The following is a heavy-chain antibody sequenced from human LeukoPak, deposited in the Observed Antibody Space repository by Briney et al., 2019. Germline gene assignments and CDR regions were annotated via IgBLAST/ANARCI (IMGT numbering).Heavy chain of an antibody. D-gene: IGHD3-22*01. V-gene: IGHV1-18*01. CDR3: ARDQGYYYDSTGYVFDS. Sequence: ASVKVSCTASGYTFRNYGIAWVRQAPGQGLEWMAWINVYNGKTYFAQNFQDRVTVTTDTSTTTAYMELRNLRSDDSAVYYCARDQGYYYDSTGYVFDSWGQGTLVTVSS. CDR1: GYTFRNYG. CDR2: INVYNGKT. J-gene: IGHJ4*02.